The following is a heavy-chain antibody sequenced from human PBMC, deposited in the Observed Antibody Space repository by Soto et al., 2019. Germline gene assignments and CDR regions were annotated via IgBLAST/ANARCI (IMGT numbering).Heavy chain of an antibody. V-gene: IGHV3-48*03. CDR1: GFTFSNYE. CDR2: VSPDGSAV. CDR3: ARDWETSATGLIDS. Sequence: PGGSLRLSCSGSGFTFSNYEMSWVRQAPGKGLEWVSSVSPDGSAVFYADSVKGRFTISRDNAKSSLYLRMNSLRAEDTAVYYCARDWETSATGLIDSWGQGTLVTVSS. D-gene: IGHD3-9*01. J-gene: IGHJ4*02.